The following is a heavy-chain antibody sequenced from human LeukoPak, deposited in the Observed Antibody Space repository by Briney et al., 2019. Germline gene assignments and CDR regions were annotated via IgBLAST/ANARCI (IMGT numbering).Heavy chain of an antibody. CDR3: ARVPAAGHYYYYGMDV. CDR2: IYYSGST. J-gene: IGHJ6*02. D-gene: IGHD6-13*01. Sequence: SETLSLTCAVYGGSFSGYYWSWIRQPPGKGLEWIGYIYYSGSTNYNPSLKSRVTISVDTSKNQFSLKLSSVTAADTAVYYCARVPAAGHYYYYGMDVWGQGTTVTVSS. V-gene: IGHV4-59*08. CDR1: GGSFSGYY.